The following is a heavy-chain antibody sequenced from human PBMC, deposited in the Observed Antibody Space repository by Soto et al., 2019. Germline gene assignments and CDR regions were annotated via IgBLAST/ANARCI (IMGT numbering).Heavy chain of an antibody. Sequence: QVQLVQSGAEVKKPGSSVKVSCKASGGTFSSYTISWVRQAPGQGLEWMGRIIPILGIANYAQKFQGRVTITADKSTSTAYMELSSLRSEDTAVYYCARDLTEQQLVTPSDVWGQGTTVTVSS. CDR2: IIPILGIA. J-gene: IGHJ6*02. CDR1: GGTFSSYT. V-gene: IGHV1-69*08. D-gene: IGHD6-13*01. CDR3: ARDLTEQQLVTPSDV.